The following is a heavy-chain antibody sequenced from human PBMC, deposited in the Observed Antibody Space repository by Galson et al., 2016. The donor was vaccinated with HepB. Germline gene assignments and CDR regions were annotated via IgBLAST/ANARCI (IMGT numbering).Heavy chain of an antibody. J-gene: IGHJ5*02. V-gene: IGHV1-46*01. CDR2: INPSDGRT. Sequence: SVKVSCKASGYTFTNYYIHWVRQAPGQGLEWIGIINPSDGRTNYAQKFQGRVIMTRDTSTISVYMELSSLRSEDTAVYFCARARNPYYYDISTYYQDLWGQGTLVTVFS. CDR3: ARARNPYYYDISTYYQDL. D-gene: IGHD3-22*01. CDR1: GYTFTNYY.